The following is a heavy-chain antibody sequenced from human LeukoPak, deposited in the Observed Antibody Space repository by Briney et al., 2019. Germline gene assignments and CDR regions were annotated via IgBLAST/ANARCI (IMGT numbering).Heavy chain of an antibody. V-gene: IGHV3-23*01. J-gene: IGHJ4*02. CDR3: ARGSMPRVYSSGWYYFDY. Sequence: PGGSLRLSCVASGFTFSSYGMSWVRQAPGKGLEWVSTISGSGGSTYYADSVKGRFTISRDNSKNTLYLQMNSLRAEDTAVYYCARGSMPRVYSSGWYYFDYWGQGTLVTVSS. D-gene: IGHD6-19*01. CDR1: GFTFSSYG. CDR2: ISGSGGST.